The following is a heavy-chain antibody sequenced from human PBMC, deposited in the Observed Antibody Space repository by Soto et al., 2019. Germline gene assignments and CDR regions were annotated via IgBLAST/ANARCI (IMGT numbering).Heavy chain of an antibody. V-gene: IGHV4-4*02. J-gene: IGHJ4*02. CDR2: THHSGRT. Sequence: PSETLSLTCTVSGGSMSSSNWWNWVRQPPGKGLEWIGETHHSGRTNYNPSLKSRVIIAVDRSKNHFSLKLSSVTAADTAVYYCARDRGSYALDYWGQGTLVTVSS. CDR3: ARDRGSYALDY. D-gene: IGHD1-26*01. CDR1: GGSMSSSNW.